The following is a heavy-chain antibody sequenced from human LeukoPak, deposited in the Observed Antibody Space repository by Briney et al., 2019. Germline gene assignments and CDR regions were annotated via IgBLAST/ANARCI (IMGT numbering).Heavy chain of an antibody. J-gene: IGHJ6*03. CDR1: GFTFSSYS. D-gene: IGHD6-13*01. Sequence: PGGSLRLSCAASGFTFSSYSMNWVRQAPGKGLEWVSSISSSSSYIYYADSVKGRFTISRDNAKNSLYLQMNSLRAEDTAVYYCGSSWHYYYYMDVWGKGTTVTVSS. V-gene: IGHV3-21*01. CDR2: ISSSSSYI. CDR3: GSSWHYYYYMDV.